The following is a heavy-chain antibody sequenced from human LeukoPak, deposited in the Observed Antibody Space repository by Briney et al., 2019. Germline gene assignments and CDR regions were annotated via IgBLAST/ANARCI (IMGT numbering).Heavy chain of an antibody. CDR1: GFTVSSNY. J-gene: IGHJ5*02. Sequence: GGSLRLSCAASGFTVSSNYMSWVRQAPGKGLEWVSVIYSGGSTYYADSVKGRFTISRDNSKNTLYLQMNSLRAEDTAVYYCVSWGMVVNATGDWFDPWGQGTLVTVSS. CDR3: VSWGMVVNATGDWFDP. D-gene: IGHD2-15*01. V-gene: IGHV3-53*01. CDR2: IYSGGST.